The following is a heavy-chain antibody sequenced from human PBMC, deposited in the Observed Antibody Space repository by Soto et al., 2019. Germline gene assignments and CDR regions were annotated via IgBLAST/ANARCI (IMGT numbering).Heavy chain of an antibody. V-gene: IGHV1-46*01. Sequence: QVQVVQSGAEVREPGASVKVSCQTSGYSFTTYYVHWVRRAPGQGLEWMAIINPSGGRTRSAQRFQGRLNITSDTSSTKVFMEMSSLTSEDTAVYYCVRDNYYAGSGYPLDPWGKGTTVTVSS. CDR1: GYSFTTYY. J-gene: IGHJ5*02. CDR2: INPSGGRT. D-gene: IGHD3-22*01. CDR3: VRDNYYAGSGYPLDP.